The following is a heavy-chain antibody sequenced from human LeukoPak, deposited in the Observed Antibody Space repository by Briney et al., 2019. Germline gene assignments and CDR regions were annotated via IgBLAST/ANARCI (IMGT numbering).Heavy chain of an antibody. D-gene: IGHD4-17*01. Sequence: GASVKVSCKASGYTFTRYDIIWVRQATGQGLEWMGWMNPNSGNAGYAQKFQGRVTITRNTSISTAYMELSSLRSEDTAVYYCARERRGAYGDYATSYWGQGTLVTVSS. J-gene: IGHJ4*02. CDR1: GYTFTRYD. V-gene: IGHV1-8*03. CDR2: MNPNSGNA. CDR3: ARERRGAYGDYATSY.